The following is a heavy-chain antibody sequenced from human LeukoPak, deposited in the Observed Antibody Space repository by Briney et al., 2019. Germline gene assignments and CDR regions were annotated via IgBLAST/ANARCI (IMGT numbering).Heavy chain of an antibody. V-gene: IGHV3-15*04. J-gene: IGHJ4*02. CDR2: IESKTDGGTT. D-gene: IGHD3-10*01. Sequence: PGGSLRLSCAASGFSFSDAWMSWVRQIPGKGLEWVGRIESKTDGGTTDYAAPVKGRFTISRDDSTNTLYLQMNSLKSEDTAVYYCATYGSGRKFDYWGQGILVTVSS. CDR3: ATYGSGRKFDY. CDR1: GFSFSDAW.